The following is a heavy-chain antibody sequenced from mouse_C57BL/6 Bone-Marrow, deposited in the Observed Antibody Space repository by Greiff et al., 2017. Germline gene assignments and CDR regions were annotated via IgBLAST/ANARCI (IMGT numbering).Heavy chain of an antibody. D-gene: IGHD1-1*01. Sequence: EVQLVESGGGLVKPGGSLKLSCAASGFTFSDYGMHWVRQAPGKGLEWVAYISSGSGTIYYADKVKGRFTISRDNAKNTLFLQMTSLRSEDTAMYYCAGTPLHCYGSSMDYWGQGTSVTVSS. CDR1: GFTFSDYG. CDR2: ISSGSGTI. V-gene: IGHV5-17*01. J-gene: IGHJ4*01. CDR3: AGTPLHCYGSSMDY.